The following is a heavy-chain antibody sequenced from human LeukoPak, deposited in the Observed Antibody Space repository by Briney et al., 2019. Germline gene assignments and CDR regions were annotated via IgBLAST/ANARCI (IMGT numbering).Heavy chain of an antibody. CDR2: ISGGGTRT. CDR3: AKDESVSGWWGGYFDY. Sequence: GGSLRLSCVGSGFTFSTYAMSWVRQAPGKGLEWVSAISGGGTRTFVKGRFTVSRDNSKNTLYLQMDSLRAEDTAVYYCAKDESVSGWWGGYFDYWGQGTLVTVS. D-gene: IGHD6-19*01. V-gene: IGHV3-23*01. CDR1: GFTFSTYA. J-gene: IGHJ4*02.